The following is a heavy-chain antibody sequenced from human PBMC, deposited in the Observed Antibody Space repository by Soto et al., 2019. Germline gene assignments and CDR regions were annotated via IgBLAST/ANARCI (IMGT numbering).Heavy chain of an antibody. CDR1: GFTFNSYP. Sequence: QVHLVESGGGVVQPGRSLRLSCEASGFTFNSYPIHWVRQAPGKGLEWVAVISYDGRNDYYGDSVRGRFTISRDNSKNTVYLQMNSLTPEYTAVYYCARDPYFDYWGQGTLVTVSS. CDR3: ARDPYFDY. CDR2: ISYDGRND. V-gene: IGHV3-30*04. J-gene: IGHJ4*02.